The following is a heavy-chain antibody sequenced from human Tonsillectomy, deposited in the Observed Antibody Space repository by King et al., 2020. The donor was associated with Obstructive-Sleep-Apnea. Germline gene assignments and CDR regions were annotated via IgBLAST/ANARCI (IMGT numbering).Heavy chain of an antibody. CDR3: AKDISPMMGFTGSAGFDY. J-gene: IGHJ4*02. V-gene: IGHV3-9*01. CDR1: GFTFDDYA. CDR2: ISWNSGSI. Sequence: VQLVESGGGLVQPGRSLRLSCAASGFTFDDYAMHWVRQAPGKGLEWVSGISWNSGSIGYADSVKGRFTISRDNAKNSLYLQMNSLRAEDTALYYCAKDISPMMGFTGSAGFDYWGQGTLVTVSS. D-gene: IGHD1-14*01.